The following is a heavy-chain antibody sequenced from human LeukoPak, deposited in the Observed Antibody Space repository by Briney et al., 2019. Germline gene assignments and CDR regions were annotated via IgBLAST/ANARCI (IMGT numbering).Heavy chain of an antibody. CDR1: GGSISSGDYY. CDR2: IYYSGST. Sequence: SETLSLTCTVSGGSISSGDYYWSWIRQPPGKGLEWIGYIYYSGSTYYNPSLKSRVTISVDTSKNQFSLMLSSVTAADTAVYYCARSAYYYVHFDYWGQGTLVTVSS. J-gene: IGHJ4*02. D-gene: IGHD3-22*01. V-gene: IGHV4-30-4*01. CDR3: ARSAYYYVHFDY.